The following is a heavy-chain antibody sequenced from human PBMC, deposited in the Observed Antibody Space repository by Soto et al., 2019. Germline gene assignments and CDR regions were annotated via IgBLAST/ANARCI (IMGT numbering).Heavy chain of an antibody. CDR1: GGSISSGGYS. D-gene: IGHD2-15*01. CDR2: IYHSGST. CDR3: ARGGYCSGGSCYSTEYFQH. V-gene: IGHV4-30-2*01. Sequence: SETLSLTCAVSGGSISSGGYSWSWIRQPPGKGLEWIGYIYHSGSTYYNPSLKSRVTISVDRSKNQFSLKLSSVTAADTAVYYCARGGYCSGGSCYSTEYFQHWGQGTLVTVSS. J-gene: IGHJ1*01.